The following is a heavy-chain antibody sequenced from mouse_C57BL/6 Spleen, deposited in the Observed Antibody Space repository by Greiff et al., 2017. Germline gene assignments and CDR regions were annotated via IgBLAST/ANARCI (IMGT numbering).Heavy chain of an antibody. J-gene: IGHJ2*01. CDR3: ARGAGTGYFDY. CDR1: GYAFSSSW. D-gene: IGHD4-1*01. V-gene: IGHV1-82*01. CDR2: IYPGDGDT. Sequence: VKLMESGPELVKPGASVKISCKASGYAFSSSWMNWVKQRPGKGLEWIGRIYPGDGDTNYNGKFKGKATLTADKSSSTAYMQLSSLTSGDSAVYFCARGAGTGYFDYWGKGTTLTVSS.